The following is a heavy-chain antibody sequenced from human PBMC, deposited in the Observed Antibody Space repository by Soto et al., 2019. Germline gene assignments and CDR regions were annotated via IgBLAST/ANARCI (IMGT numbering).Heavy chain of an antibody. Sequence: ASVKVSCKASGGTFSSYTISWVRQAPGQGLEWMGRIIPILGIANYAQKFQGRVTITADKSTSTAYMELSSLRSEDTAVYYCARTGSPRYNWFDPWGQGTLVTVSS. J-gene: IGHJ5*02. CDR2: IIPILGIA. V-gene: IGHV1-69*02. CDR3: ARTGSPRYNWFDP. CDR1: GGTFSSYT.